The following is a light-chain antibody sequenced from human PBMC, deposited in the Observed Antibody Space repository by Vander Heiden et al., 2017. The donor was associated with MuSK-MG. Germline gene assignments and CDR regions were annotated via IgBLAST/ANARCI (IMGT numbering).Light chain of an antibody. J-gene: IGLJ2*01. CDR3: QVWDSSNDHVV. V-gene: IGLV3-21*02. CDR2: DDT. CDR1: NIATTT. Sequence: SYVLTQTPPVSVAPGQTARITCGEGNIATTTVQWYPQKPAQAPVVVVSDDTDRPSGIPERISGSRSGNTATLTTSRVETGDEADYYCQVWDSSNDHVVFGGGTKLTVL.